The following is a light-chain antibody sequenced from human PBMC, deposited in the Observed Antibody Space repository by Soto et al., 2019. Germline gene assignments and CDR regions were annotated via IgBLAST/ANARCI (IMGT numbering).Light chain of an antibody. V-gene: IGKV3-20*01. CDR3: QQYGGSPIT. Sequence: EIVLTQSPGTLCLSPGERATLSCRASQSVSSTLAWYQQKPGQAPRLLIYGASIRATGIPARFSGSGSGTDFTLTISRLEPEDFALYYCQQYGGSPITFGLGTRLEIK. J-gene: IGKJ5*01. CDR1: QSVSST. CDR2: GAS.